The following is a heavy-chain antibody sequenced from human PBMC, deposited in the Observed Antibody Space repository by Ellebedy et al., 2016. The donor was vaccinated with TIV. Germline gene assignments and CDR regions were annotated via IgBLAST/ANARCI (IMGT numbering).Heavy chain of an antibody. J-gene: IGHJ5*02. CDR2: ISAYNGNT. D-gene: IGHD6-6*01. V-gene: IGHV1-18*01. CDR1: GYTFTSYG. Sequence: ASVKVSXXASGYTFTSYGISWVRQAPGQGLEWMGWISAYNGNTNYAQKFQGRVTMTRDTSISTAYMELSRLRSDDTAVYYCARGGKQLVRYNWFNPWGQGTLVTVSS. CDR3: ARGGKQLVRYNWFNP.